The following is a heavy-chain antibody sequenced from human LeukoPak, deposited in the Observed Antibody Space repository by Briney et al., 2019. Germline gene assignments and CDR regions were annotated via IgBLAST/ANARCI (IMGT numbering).Heavy chain of an antibody. CDR3: ATASSWEYFQH. Sequence: PSETLSLTCAVSGGSISSGGYSWSWIRQPPGKGLEWIGYIYHSGSTYYNPSLKSRVTISVDRSKNQFSLKLSSVTAADTAVYYCATASSWEYFQHWGQGTLVTVSS. CDR2: IYHSGST. CDR1: GGSISSGGYS. V-gene: IGHV4-30-2*02. J-gene: IGHJ1*01. D-gene: IGHD6-13*01.